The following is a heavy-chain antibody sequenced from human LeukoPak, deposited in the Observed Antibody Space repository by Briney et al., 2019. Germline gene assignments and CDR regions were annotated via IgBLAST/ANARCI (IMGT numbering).Heavy chain of an antibody. D-gene: IGHD4-17*01. CDR3: ATVRGDYARGMNGMDV. V-gene: IGHV3-53*01. Sequence: GGSLGLSCAPSGFTVSSRYMSWVRQAPGKGLEWVSVIYIDGSTYYTDSVKGRFTISRDNFKNTLYLQMNSLRAEDTAVYYCATVRGDYARGMNGMDVWGKGTTVTVSS. CDR2: IYIDGST. CDR1: GFTVSSRY. J-gene: IGHJ6*04.